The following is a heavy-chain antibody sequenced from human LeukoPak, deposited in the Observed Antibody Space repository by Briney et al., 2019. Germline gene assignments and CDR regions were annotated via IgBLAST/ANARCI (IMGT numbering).Heavy chain of an antibody. Sequence: PSETLSLTCTVSGGSISSSSYYWGWIRQPPGKGLEWIGSIYYSGSTYYNPSLKSRVTISVDTSKNPFSLKLSSVTAADTAVYFCARAPLSGTYYTDAFDIWGQGTMVTVSS. CDR1: GGSISSSSYY. CDR2: IYYSGST. J-gene: IGHJ3*02. V-gene: IGHV4-39*07. CDR3: ARAPLSGTYYTDAFDI. D-gene: IGHD1-26*01.